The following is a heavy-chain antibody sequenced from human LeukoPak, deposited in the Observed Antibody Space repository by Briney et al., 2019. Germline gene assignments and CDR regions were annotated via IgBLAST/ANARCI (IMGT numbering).Heavy chain of an antibody. CDR3: AKDIPPYDFWCGFDY. D-gene: IGHD3-3*01. J-gene: IGHJ4*02. CDR1: GFTFDDYA. Sequence: GGSLRLSCAASGFTFDDYAMHWVRQAPGKGLEWVSGISWNSGSIGYADSVKGRFTISRDNAKNSLYLQMNSLRAEDTALYYCAKDIPPYDFWCGFDYWGQGTLVTVSS. CDR2: ISWNSGSI. V-gene: IGHV3-9*01.